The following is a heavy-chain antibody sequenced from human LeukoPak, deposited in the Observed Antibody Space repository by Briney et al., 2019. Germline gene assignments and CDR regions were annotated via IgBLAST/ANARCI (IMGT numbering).Heavy chain of an antibody. D-gene: IGHD3-3*01. CDR1: GYTFTSYG. Sequence: ASVKVSCKASGYTFTSYGISWVRQAPGQGLEWMGGISAYNGNTNYAQKLQGRVNMTTDTSTSTAYMELRSLRSDDTAVYYCARARGITIFGVVNNAKYNWFDPWGQGTLVTVSS. CDR3: ARARGITIFGVVNNAKYNWFDP. V-gene: IGHV1-18*01. J-gene: IGHJ5*02. CDR2: ISAYNGNT.